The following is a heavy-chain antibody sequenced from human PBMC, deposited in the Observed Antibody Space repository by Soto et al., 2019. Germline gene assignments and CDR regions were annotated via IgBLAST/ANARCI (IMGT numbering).Heavy chain of an antibody. CDR1: GASITFGGYS. CDR3: ARGGGSDSFDY. CDR2: INHLETT. D-gene: IGHD1-26*01. V-gene: IGHV4-30-2*01. J-gene: IGHJ4*02. Sequence: TLSLTCTVSGASITFGGYSWSWIRQTPGKGLEWIGYINHLETTFYNPSFESRLTLSIDRAKNQFSLKLHSMSAADRAVYFCARGGGSDSFDYWGQGILVTVSS.